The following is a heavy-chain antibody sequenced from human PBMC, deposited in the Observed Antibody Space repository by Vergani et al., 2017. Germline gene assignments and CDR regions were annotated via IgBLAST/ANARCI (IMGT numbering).Heavy chain of an antibody. V-gene: IGHV3-23*01. CDR1: GFPFSSYA. D-gene: IGHD6-19*01. J-gene: IGHJ6*04. CDR2: IGGSGGDT. Sequence: EVQLLESGGGLVQPGGSLRLSCAASGFPFSSYAMTWVRQAPGKGLEWVSAIGGSGGDTYYADSVKGRFTISRDNSKNTLSLQMNSLRAEDTAVYYCASHIEVAARGLGDVWGKGTTVTVSS. CDR3: ASHIEVAARGLGDV.